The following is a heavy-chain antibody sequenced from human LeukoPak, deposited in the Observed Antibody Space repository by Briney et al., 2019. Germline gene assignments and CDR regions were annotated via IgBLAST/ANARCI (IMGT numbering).Heavy chain of an antibody. CDR3: ARAPYSGNYYINAFDI. Sequence: KASETLSLTCTVSGGSISSYYWSWIRQPPGKGLEWIGYIYSSGGTNYNPSLKSRVTMSVDTSKNQFSLKLNSVTAADTAVYCCARAPYSGNYYINAFDIWGQGTMVTVSS. CDR1: GGSISSYY. V-gene: IGHV4-59*01. CDR2: IYSSGGT. J-gene: IGHJ3*02. D-gene: IGHD1-26*01.